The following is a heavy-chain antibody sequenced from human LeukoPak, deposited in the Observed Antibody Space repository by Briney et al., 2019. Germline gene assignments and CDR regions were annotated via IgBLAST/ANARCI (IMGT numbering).Heavy chain of an antibody. V-gene: IGHV3-30*18. J-gene: IGHJ4*02. CDR2: ISYDGSYK. Sequence: GGSLRLSCAASGFTFSSYGMHWVRQAPGKGLEWVAVISYDGSYKYYADSVKGRFTISRDNSKNTLYLQMNSLRAEDTAVYYCAKDDSNYGTFDYWGQGTLVTVSS. D-gene: IGHD4-11*01. CDR1: GFTFSSYG. CDR3: AKDDSNYGTFDY.